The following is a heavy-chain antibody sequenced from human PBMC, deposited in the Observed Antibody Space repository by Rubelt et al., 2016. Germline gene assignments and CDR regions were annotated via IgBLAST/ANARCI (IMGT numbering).Heavy chain of an antibody. CDR2: INHSGTT. J-gene: IGHJ2*01. CDR3: ARASGSYQANGWYFDL. V-gene: IGHV4-34*01. CDR1: GGSFSGYY. D-gene: IGHD1-26*01. Sequence: QVQLQQWGAGLLKPSETLSLTCAVYGGSFSGYYWSWISQSPGKGLEWIGEINHSGTTNCNPSLKSRVTMSVNTSKNQFSLKRSSVTAADTAVFYCARASGSYQANGWYFDLWGRGALVTVSS.